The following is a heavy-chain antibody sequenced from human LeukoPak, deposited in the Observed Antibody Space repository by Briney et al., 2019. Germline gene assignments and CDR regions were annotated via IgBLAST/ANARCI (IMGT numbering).Heavy chain of an antibody. D-gene: IGHD3-22*01. CDR2: FGTRSTSV. Sequence: GGSLRLSCAASGFTFSTCAMSWVRQAPGKGLEWVSSFGTRSTSVYRAGSVKGRFAISRDNAKNSLYLQMNSLRAEDTALYYCAREVSEGFDFWGQGTLVTVSS. CDR3: AREVSEGFDF. CDR1: GFTFSTCA. J-gene: IGHJ4*02. V-gene: IGHV3-21*01.